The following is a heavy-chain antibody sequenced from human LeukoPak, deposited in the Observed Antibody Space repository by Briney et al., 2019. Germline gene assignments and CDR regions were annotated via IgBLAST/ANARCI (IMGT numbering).Heavy chain of an antibody. CDR2: ISSSSSYI. CDR3: ASGIAAAGFDP. CDR1: GFTFSSYS. Sequence: GGSLRLSCAASGFTFSSYSMNWVRQAPGKGLEWVSSISSSSSYIYYADSVKGRFTISRDNAKNSLYLQMNSLRAEDTAVYYCASGIAAAGFDPWGRGTLVTVSS. V-gene: IGHV3-21*01. J-gene: IGHJ5*02. D-gene: IGHD6-13*01.